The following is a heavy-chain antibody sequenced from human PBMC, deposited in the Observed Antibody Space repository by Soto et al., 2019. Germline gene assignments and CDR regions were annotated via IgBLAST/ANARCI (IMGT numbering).Heavy chain of an antibody. D-gene: IGHD3-10*01. V-gene: IGHV1-69*01. CDR3: AAELGFGKLSVV. J-gene: IGHJ6*02. CDR2: IIPLFGTT. Sequence: QVQVVQSGVEVRRPGSSVKVSCKASGDTFKNCVISWVRQAPGQGLEWMGGIIPLFGTTDFAQRFQGRLTITTDESTTTAYMELSRLRSEDTATYYCAAELGFGKLSVVWGQATRVIVSS. CDR1: GDTFKNCV.